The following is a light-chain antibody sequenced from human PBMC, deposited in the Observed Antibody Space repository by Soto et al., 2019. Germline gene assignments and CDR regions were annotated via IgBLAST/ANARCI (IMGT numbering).Light chain of an antibody. J-gene: IGKJ4*01. CDR1: QSVSSSY. CDR3: HQYGISPLT. Sequence: EIVLTQSPGTLSLSPGERATLSCRASQSVSSSYLAWYQQKPGQAPSLLIFGASNRATGIPDRFTGSGSGTYFTLTISRPEPEDVAVYYCHQYGISPLTFGGGTKVEVK. V-gene: IGKV3-20*01. CDR2: GAS.